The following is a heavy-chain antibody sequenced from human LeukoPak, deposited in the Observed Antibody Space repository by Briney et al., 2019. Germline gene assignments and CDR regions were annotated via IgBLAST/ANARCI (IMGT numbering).Heavy chain of an antibody. CDR3: ATLLRGSYDLRLRFDP. V-gene: IGHV3-30*03. J-gene: IGHJ5*02. Sequence: PGRSLRLSCAASGFIFSDYGMHWVRQAPGKGLEWVAVISYDGSNKYYADSVKGRFTISRDNSKNTLYLQMNSLRAEDTAVYYCATLLRGSYDLRLRFDPWGQGTLVTVSS. CDR1: GFIFSDYG. D-gene: IGHD3-3*01. CDR2: ISYDGSNK.